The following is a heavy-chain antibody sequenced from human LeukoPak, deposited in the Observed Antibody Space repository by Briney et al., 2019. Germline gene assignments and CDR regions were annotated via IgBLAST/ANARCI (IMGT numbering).Heavy chain of an antibody. V-gene: IGHV3-15*01. D-gene: IGHD3-10*01. J-gene: IGHJ4*02. CDR2: IKSKTDGGTT. CDR3: TTDTRVWFGELSPDY. CDR1: GFTFSNAW. Sequence: GGSQRLSCAASGFTFSNAWMSWVRQAPGKGLEWVGRIKSKTDGGTTDYAAPVKGRFTISRDDSKNTLYLQMNSLKTEDTAVYYCTTDTRVWFGELSPDYWGQGTLVTVSS.